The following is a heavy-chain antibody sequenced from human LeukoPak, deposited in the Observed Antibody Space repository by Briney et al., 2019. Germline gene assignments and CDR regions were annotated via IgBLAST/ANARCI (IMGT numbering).Heavy chain of an antibody. CDR1: GFTFSSYA. J-gene: IGHJ4*02. D-gene: IGHD6-19*01. V-gene: IGHV3-48*02. Sequence: PGGSLRLSCAASGFTFSSYAMHWVRQAPGKGLEWVSYISSSSSTIYYADSVKGRFTISRDNAKNSLYLQMNSLRDEDTAVYYCARGVAVAGTTGRTLDYWGQGTLVTVSP. CDR3: ARGVAVAGTTGRTLDY. CDR2: ISSSSSTI.